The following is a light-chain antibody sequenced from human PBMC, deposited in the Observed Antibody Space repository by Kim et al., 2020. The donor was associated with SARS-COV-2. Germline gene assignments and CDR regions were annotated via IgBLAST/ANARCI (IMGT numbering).Light chain of an antibody. V-gene: IGLV3-21*04. CDR3: QVWDSSSDHSYWV. J-gene: IGLJ3*02. CDR2: YDT. Sequence: SYELTQPPSVSVAPGKTARITCGGNKIGSKSVHWYQQKPGQAPVLVIYYDTYRPSGIPERFSGSNSGNTATLTISRVEAGDEADYYCQVWDSSSDHSYWV. CDR1: KIGSKS.